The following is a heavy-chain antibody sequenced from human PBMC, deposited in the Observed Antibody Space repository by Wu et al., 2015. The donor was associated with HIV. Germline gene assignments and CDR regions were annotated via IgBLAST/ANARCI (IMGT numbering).Heavy chain of an antibody. J-gene: IGHJ3*02. V-gene: IGHV1-69*05. D-gene: IGHD6-13*01. CDR3: ARVRSSSWYTDRNAFDI. CDR1: GGTFSSYA. Sequence: QVQLVQSGAEVKKPGSSVKVSCKASGGTFSSYAISWVRQAPGQGLEWMGGIIPIFGTANYAQKFQGRVTITTDESTSTAYMELSSLRSEDTAVYYCARVRSSSWYTDRNAFDIWGQGDNGHRLF. CDR2: IIPIFGTA.